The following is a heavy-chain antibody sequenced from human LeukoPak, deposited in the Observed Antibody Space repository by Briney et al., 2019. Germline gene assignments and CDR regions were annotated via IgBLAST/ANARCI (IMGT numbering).Heavy chain of an antibody. J-gene: IGHJ4*02. Sequence: GESLKISCQGSGYRFSNFWIGWVRQRHGEGLDWMGIIYPGDSDTRYSPSFQGHVNISVDKSTSTAYLQWSSLQASDTAMYFCTRQSHCSSVSCSGGLDSWGQGTLVSVSS. V-gene: IGHV5-51*01. CDR2: IYPGDSDT. CDR1: GYRFSNFW. CDR3: TRQSHCSSVSCSGGLDS. D-gene: IGHD2-2*01.